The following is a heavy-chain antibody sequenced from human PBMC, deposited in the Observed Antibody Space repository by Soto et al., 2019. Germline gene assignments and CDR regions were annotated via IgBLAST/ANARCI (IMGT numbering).Heavy chain of an antibody. V-gene: IGHV4-59*02. D-gene: IGHD2-15*01. Sequence: SETLSLTCTVSGGSVSGSYWSWIRQTPGKVLEWIGFIHYTGTTNYNISLKSRVTMSVDLAKNQFSLRLRSVAAADTAVYFCAKYRRTDAEGYSFDFWGQGALVTVSS. J-gene: IGHJ4*02. CDR2: IHYTGTT. CDR3: AKYRRTDAEGYSFDF. CDR1: GGSVSGSY.